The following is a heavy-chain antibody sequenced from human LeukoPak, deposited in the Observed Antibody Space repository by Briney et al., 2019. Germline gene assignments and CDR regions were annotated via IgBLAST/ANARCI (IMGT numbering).Heavy chain of an antibody. CDR1: GFTFSSYW. D-gene: IGHD5-12*01. Sequence: GGSLRLSCAASGFTFSSYWMSWVRQAPGKGLEWVANIKQDGSEKYYVDSVKGRFTISRDNAKNSLYLQMNSLRAEDTAVYYCARHRRIIVAASNYYYYYMDVWGKGTTVTISS. CDR3: ARHRRIIVAASNYYYYYMDV. CDR2: IKQDGSEK. V-gene: IGHV3-7*01. J-gene: IGHJ6*03.